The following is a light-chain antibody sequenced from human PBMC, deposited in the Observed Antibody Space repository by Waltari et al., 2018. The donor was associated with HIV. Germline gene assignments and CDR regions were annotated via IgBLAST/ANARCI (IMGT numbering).Light chain of an antibody. CDR2: GAS. V-gene: IGKV3-20*01. Sequence: EIVLTQSPGTLSLSPGERATLSCRTSQSVSSTYLAWYQQRPGQDPRLLIYGASSRATGIPDRFSGSGSGTDFTLTINRLEPEDFAVYYCQQYGSSPPLYTFGQGTKLEIK. CDR1: QSVSSTY. CDR3: QQYGSSPPLYT. J-gene: IGKJ2*01.